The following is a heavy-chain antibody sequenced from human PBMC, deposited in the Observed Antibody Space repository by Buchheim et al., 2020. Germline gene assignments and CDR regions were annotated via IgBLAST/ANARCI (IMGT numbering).Heavy chain of an antibody. J-gene: IGHJ4*02. CDR3: ARHSHSGIAARRLGVSN. V-gene: IGHV5-51*01. CDR1: GYSFTTYW. D-gene: IGHD6-6*01. CDR2: IYPGDSDT. Sequence: EVQLVQSGAEVKKSGESLKISCKGSGYSFTTYWIGWVRQMPGKGPEWMGIIYPGDSDTRYSPSFQGQVTISADQSITTAYPQWSSLKASDTALYYCARHSHSGIAARRLGVSNWGQGTL.